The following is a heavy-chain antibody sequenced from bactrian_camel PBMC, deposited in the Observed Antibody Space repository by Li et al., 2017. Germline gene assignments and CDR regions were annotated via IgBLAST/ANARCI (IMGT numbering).Heavy chain of an antibody. V-gene: IGHV3S54*01. CDR3: ATSHWNCYENQADPTDFND. Sequence: HVQLVESGGGSVQAGGSLRLTCVASQRAICMGWFRQGPGKEREGVATINPHSATSYLVDSVKGRFSISQNNAKNIVYLQMNSLQPEDTAMYYCATSHWNCYENQADPTDFNDWGQGTQVTVS. CDR2: INPHSATS. J-gene: IGHJ6*01. D-gene: IGHD3*01. CDR1: QRAIC.